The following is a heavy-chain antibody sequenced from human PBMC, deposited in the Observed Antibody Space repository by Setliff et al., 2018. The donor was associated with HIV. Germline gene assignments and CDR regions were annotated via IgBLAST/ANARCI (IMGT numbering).Heavy chain of an antibody. CDR3: ARDGPTGWDAFDV. CDR2: ISSSSSYI. CDR1: GFTFSSYS. V-gene: IGHV3-21*04. Sequence: GGSLRLSCAASGFTFSSYSMNWVRQAPGKGLEWVSFISSSSSYIYYVDSVKGRFTMSRDNAKNSLFLQMTSLRADDTAVYYCARDGPTGWDAFDVWGQGTMVTVSS. D-gene: IGHD3-9*01. J-gene: IGHJ3*01.